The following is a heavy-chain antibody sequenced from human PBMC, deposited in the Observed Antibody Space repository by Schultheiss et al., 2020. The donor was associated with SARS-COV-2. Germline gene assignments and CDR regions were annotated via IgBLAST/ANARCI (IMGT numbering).Heavy chain of an antibody. CDR3: ARGGTAWAYYYYGMDV. Sequence: SETLSLTCAVYGGSFSGYYWGWIRQPPGKGLEWIGSIYHSGSTYYNPSLKSRVTISVDTSKNQFSLKLSSVTAADTAVYYCARGGTAWAYYYYGMDVWGQGTTVTVSS. J-gene: IGHJ6*02. D-gene: IGHD2-21*02. CDR2: IYHSGST. CDR1: GGSFSGYY. V-gene: IGHV4-34*01.